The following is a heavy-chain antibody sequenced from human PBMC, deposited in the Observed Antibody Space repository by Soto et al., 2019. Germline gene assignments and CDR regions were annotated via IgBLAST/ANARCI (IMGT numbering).Heavy chain of an antibody. Sequence: EVQLVEAGGGLVKPGGSLRLSCAASGFSFSTGWMSWVRQAPGKGLEWVGRIKSKIHGGTTDYAAHVKGRFTISRDDSKNTLYLQMHSLQTEDTAVYYCSTDEWEWGQGPLVTVSS. J-gene: IGHJ4*02. CDR1: GFSFSTGW. CDR2: IKSKIHGGTT. D-gene: IGHD1-26*01. CDR3: STDEWE. V-gene: IGHV3-15*05.